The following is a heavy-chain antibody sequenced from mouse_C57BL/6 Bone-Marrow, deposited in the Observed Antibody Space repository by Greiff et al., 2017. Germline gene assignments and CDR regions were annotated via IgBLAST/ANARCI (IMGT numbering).Heavy chain of an antibody. CDR3: ARKGDYDGFAY. J-gene: IGHJ3*01. Sequence: QVQLKQSGAELARPGASVKMSCKASGYTFTSYTMHWVKQRPGQGLEWIGYINPSSGYTKYNQKFKDKATLTADKSSSTAYMQLRSLTSEDSAVYYCARKGDYDGFAYWGQGTLVTVSA. D-gene: IGHD2-4*01. V-gene: IGHV1-4*01. CDR2: INPSSGYT. CDR1: GYTFTSYT.